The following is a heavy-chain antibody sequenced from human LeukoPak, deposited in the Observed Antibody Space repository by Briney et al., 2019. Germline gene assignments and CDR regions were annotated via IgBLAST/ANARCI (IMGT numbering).Heavy chain of an antibody. CDR2: IWYDGSNE. J-gene: IGHJ4*02. D-gene: IGHD1-26*01. CDR1: GFTFSSYG. Sequence: PGGSLRLSCAASGFTFSSYGMHWVRQAPGKGLEWVAAIWYDGSNEYYADSVKGRFTISRDNSKNTLYLQMNSLRADDTAVYYCARGHLGALDYWGQGTLVTVSS. CDR3: ARGHLGALDY. V-gene: IGHV3-33*01.